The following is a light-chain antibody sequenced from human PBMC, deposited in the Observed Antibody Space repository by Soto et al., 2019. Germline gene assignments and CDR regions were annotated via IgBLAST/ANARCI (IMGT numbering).Light chain of an antibody. J-gene: IGKJ2*01. CDR3: QQSTNWQYT. CDR1: QSVSDN. V-gene: IGKV3-15*01. Sequence: EIVMTQSPATLSVSPGERVTLSCRASQSVSDNLAWYQQKPGQAPRLLIYGASTRATTTPARFSGSGSGTGFTLTISSLQSEDFVVYLCQQSTNWQYTVGQRTRLDIK. CDR2: GAS.